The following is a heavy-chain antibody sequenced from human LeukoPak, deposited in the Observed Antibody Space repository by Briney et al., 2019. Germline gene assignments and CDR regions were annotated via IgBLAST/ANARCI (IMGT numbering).Heavy chain of an antibody. Sequence: GGSLRLSCAASGFTFSSYSMNWVRQAPGKGLGWVSSISSSSSYIYYADSVKGRFTISRDNAKNSLYLQMNSLRAEDTAVYYCARDQDSSSWCLFDYWGQGTLVTVSS. J-gene: IGHJ4*02. CDR1: GFTFSSYS. V-gene: IGHV3-21*01. CDR3: ARDQDSSSWCLFDY. CDR2: ISSSSSYI. D-gene: IGHD6-13*01.